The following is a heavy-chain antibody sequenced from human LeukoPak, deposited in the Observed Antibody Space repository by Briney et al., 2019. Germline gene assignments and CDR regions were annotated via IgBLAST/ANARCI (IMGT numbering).Heavy chain of an antibody. V-gene: IGHV3-48*01. D-gene: IGHD6-25*01. J-gene: IGHJ3*02. CDR1: GFTFSSYS. CDR3: AREPGYSSGLGGAFDI. CDR2: ISSSSSTI. Sequence: GGSLRLSCAASGFTFSSYSMNWVRQAPGKGLEWVSYISSSSSTIYYADSVKGRFTISRDNAKNSLYLQMNSLRAEDTAVCYCAREPGYSSGLGGAFDIRGQGTMVTVSS.